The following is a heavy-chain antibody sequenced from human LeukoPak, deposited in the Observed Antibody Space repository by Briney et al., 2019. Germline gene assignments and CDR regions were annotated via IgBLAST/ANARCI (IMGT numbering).Heavy chain of an antibody. Sequence: SETLSLTCGVYGGSFRGYYWSWIRQPPGKGLEWIGYIYYSGSTNYNPSLKSRVTISVDTSKNQFSLKLSSVTAADTAVNYCARGSSSFGYWGQGTLVTVSS. CDR3: ARGSSSFGY. CDR2: IYYSGST. D-gene: IGHD2-2*01. V-gene: IGHV4-59*01. CDR1: GGSFRGYY. J-gene: IGHJ4*02.